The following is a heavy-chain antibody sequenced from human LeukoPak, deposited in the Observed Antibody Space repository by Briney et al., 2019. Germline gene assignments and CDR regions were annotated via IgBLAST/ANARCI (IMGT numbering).Heavy chain of an antibody. CDR3: AKGAYSSGWYELLNY. J-gene: IGHJ4*02. CDR2: ISGTGGAT. D-gene: IGHD6-19*01. V-gene: IGHV3-23*01. Sequence: PGGSLRLSCAASGFTFSNYAMTWVRQAPGKGLEWVSAISGTGGATYFADSVQGRFTLSRDNSKNTMSMQMNSLRAEDTAVYYCAKGAYSSGWYELLNYWGQGTLVTVSS. CDR1: GFTFSNYA.